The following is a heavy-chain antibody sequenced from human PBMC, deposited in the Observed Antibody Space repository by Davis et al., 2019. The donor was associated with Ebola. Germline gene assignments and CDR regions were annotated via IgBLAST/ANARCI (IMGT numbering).Heavy chain of an antibody. D-gene: IGHD1-14*01. V-gene: IGHV4-34*01. CDR2: INHSGST. CDR3: ARGVGMTRFDY. J-gene: IGHJ4*02. Sequence: MPGGSLRLSCAVYGGSFSGYYWSWIRQPPGKGLEWIGEINHSGSTNYNPSLKSRVTISVDTSKNQFSLKLSSVTAADTAVYYCARGVGMTRFDYWGQGTLVTVSS. CDR1: GGSFSGYY.